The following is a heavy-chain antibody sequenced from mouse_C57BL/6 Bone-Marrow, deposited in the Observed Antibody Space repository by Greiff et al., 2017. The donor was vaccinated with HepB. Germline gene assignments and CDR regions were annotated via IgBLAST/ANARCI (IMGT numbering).Heavy chain of an antibody. CDR3: ARTGLRYAMDY. Sequence: QVQLKESGPELVKPGASVKISCKASGYAFSSSWMNWVKQRPGKGLEWIGRIYPGDGDTNYNGKFKGKATLTADKSSSTAYMQLSSLTSEDSAVYFCARTGLRYAMDYWGQGTSVTVSS. V-gene: IGHV1-82*01. CDR2: IYPGDGDT. J-gene: IGHJ4*01. D-gene: IGHD2-4*01. CDR1: GYAFSSSW.